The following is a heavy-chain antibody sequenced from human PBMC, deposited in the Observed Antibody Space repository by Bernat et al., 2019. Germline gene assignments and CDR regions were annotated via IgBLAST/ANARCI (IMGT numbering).Heavy chain of an antibody. CDR3: ARGRLGSSSWRSYYYGMDV. CDR1: GGTFSSYA. CDR2: IIPIFGTA. D-gene: IGHD6-13*01. Sequence: QVQLVQSGAEVKKPGSSVKVSCKASGGTFSSYAISWVRQAPGQGLEWMGGIIPIFGTANYAQKFQGRVTMTADKSTSTAYMELSSLRSEDTAVYYCARGRLGSSSWRSYYYGMDVWGQGTTVTVSS. J-gene: IGHJ6*02. V-gene: IGHV1-69*06.